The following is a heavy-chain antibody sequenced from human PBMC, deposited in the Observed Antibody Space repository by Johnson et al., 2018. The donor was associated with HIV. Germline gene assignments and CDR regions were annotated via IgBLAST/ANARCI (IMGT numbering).Heavy chain of an antibody. CDR1: GFTFDDYA. J-gene: IGHJ3*02. Sequence: VQLVESGGGLVQPGRSLRLSCAASGFTFDDYAMHWVRQAPGKGLEWVSGISWNSGSIGYADSVKGRFTISRDNAKNSLYLQMNSLRAEDSAVYYCARDQGIATRFASAFDIWGQGTMVTVSS. V-gene: IGHV3-9*01. D-gene: IGHD6-13*01. CDR3: ARDQGIATRFASAFDI. CDR2: ISWNSGSI.